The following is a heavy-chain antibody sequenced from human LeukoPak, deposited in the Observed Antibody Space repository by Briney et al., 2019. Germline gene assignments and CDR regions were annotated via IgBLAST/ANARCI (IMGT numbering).Heavy chain of an antibody. CDR3: ARVGAQLDYYYMDV. Sequence: NPSETLSLTCTVSGGSISSYYWSWIRQPPGKGLEWIGYIYYSGSTNYNPSLKSRVTISVDTSKNQFSLKLSSVTAADTAVYYCARVGAQLDYYYMDVWGKGTTVTISS. V-gene: IGHV4-59*01. CDR2: IYYSGST. J-gene: IGHJ6*03. CDR1: GGSISSYY.